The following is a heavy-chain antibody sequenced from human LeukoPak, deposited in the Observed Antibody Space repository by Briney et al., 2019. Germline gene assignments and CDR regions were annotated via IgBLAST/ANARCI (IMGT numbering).Heavy chain of an antibody. CDR1: GFTFSDYW. V-gene: IGHV3-7*03. CDR3: AKSLVLRYFDWLGFDDYYFDY. D-gene: IGHD3-9*01. CDR2: IKQDGGET. J-gene: IGHJ4*02. Sequence: GGSLRLSCAASGFTFSDYWMNWVRQAPGKGLEWVANIKQDGGETYYVDSVKGRFTISRDNTKKSLYLQMNNLRDEDTAVYYCAKSLVLRYFDWLGFDDYYFDYWGQGTLVTVSS.